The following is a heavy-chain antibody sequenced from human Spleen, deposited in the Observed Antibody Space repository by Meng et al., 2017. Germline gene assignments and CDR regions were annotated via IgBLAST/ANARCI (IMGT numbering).Heavy chain of an antibody. V-gene: IGHV3-66*02. CDR1: GFTFSSNY. CDR2: IYSGGST. Sequence: GESLKISCAASGFTFSSNYMSWVRQAPGKGLEWVSVIYSGGSTYYADSVKGRFTISRDNSKNTLYLQMNSLRAEDTAVYYCARDQVSTMIVVVTRGYAFDIWGQGTMVTVSS. CDR3: ARDQVSTMIVVVTRGYAFDI. D-gene: IGHD3-22*01. J-gene: IGHJ3*02.